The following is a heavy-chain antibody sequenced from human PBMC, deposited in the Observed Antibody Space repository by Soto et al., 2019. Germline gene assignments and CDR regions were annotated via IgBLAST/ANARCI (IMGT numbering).Heavy chain of an antibody. Sequence: EVQLLESGGGLVQPGGSLRLSCAASGFTFSSYAMSWVRQAPGKGLEWVSAISGSGGSTYYADSVKGRFTISRDNSKNTLYLQMNSLRAEDTAVYYCAKDRGARSLRGYYYGMDVWGQGTTVTVSS. D-gene: IGHD4-17*01. J-gene: IGHJ6*02. CDR2: ISGSGGST. V-gene: IGHV3-23*01. CDR1: GFTFSSYA. CDR3: AKDRGARSLRGYYYGMDV.